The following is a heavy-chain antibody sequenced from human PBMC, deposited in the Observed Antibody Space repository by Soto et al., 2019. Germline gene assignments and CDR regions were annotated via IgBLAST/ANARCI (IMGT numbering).Heavy chain of an antibody. CDR3: ARDYYDSSDYTTNWFDP. D-gene: IGHD3-22*01. J-gene: IGHJ5*02. CDR2: IYHTGNT. V-gene: IGHV4-39*01. CDR1: GGSISNSRYY. Sequence: PSETLSLTCTVSGGSISNSRYYWAWIRQPPGKGLEWIGSIYHTGNTYYNPSLRSRVTISLDTSKNQFSLKLTSVTAADTAVYYCARDYYDSSDYTTNWFDPWGQGTLVTVSS.